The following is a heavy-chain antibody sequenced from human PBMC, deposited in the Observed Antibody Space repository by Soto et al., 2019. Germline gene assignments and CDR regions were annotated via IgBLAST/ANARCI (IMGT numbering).Heavy chain of an antibody. Sequence: GASVKVSCKASGYTFTSYGISWVRQAPGQGLEWMGWVSAYNGNTNYAQKLQGRVTMTTDTSTSTAYMELRSLRSDDTAVYYCARDQVRFLGLSGMDVWGQGSTVTVS. CDR3: ARDQVRFLGLSGMDV. CDR2: VSAYNGNT. D-gene: IGHD3-3*01. CDR1: GYTFTSYG. J-gene: IGHJ6*02. V-gene: IGHV1-18*04.